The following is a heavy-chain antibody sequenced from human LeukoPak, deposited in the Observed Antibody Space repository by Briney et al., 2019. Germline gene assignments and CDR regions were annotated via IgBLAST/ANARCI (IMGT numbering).Heavy chain of an antibody. CDR2: IYSGGST. Sequence: GGSLRLSCTASGFIASSNYMSWVRQAPGKGLEWVLLIYSGGSTYYADSVMGRSTISRDKSNNTLYLQMNSLRAEDTAVYYCATGGRSGVAFESWGQGTLVTVSS. CDR3: ATGGRSGVAFES. V-gene: IGHV3-53*01. CDR1: GFIASSNY. J-gene: IGHJ4*02. D-gene: IGHD2-15*01.